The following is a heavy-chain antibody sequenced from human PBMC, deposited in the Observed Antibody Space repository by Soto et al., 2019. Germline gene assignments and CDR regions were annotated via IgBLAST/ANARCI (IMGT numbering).Heavy chain of an antibody. CDR1: GGSFSGYY. CDR3: ARGPPITIFGVVSPLRYYYYTDV. V-gene: IGHV4-34*01. CDR2: INHSGST. J-gene: IGHJ6*03. D-gene: IGHD3-3*01. Sequence: PSETLSLTCAVYGGSFSGYYWSWIRQPPGKGLEWIGEINHSGSTNYNPSLKSRVTISVGTSKNQFSLKLSSVTAADTAVYYCARGPPITIFGVVSPLRYYYYTDVWGKGTTVTVS.